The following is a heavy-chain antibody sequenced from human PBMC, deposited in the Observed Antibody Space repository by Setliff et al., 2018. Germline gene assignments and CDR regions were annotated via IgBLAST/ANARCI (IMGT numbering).Heavy chain of an antibody. J-gene: IGHJ4*02. V-gene: IGHV3-48*03. CDR3: ARDSLWGSTHY. D-gene: IGHD7-27*01. Sequence: SLRLSCAASGFTFSNYEMNWVRQAPGKGLEWVSYISSSGSTIYYADSVKGRFTISRDNAKNSLYLQMNSLRAEDTAVYYCARDSLWGSTHYWGQGTLVTVSS. CDR1: GFTFSNYE. CDR2: ISSSGSTI.